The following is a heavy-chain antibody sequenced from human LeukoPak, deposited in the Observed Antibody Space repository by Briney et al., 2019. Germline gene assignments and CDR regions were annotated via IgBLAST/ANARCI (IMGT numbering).Heavy chain of an antibody. V-gene: IGHV3-30*18. CDR2: ISYDGNIK. CDR1: GFSFTSYN. Sequence: GTSLRLSCAASGFSFTSYNFHWVRQAPGEGLQWLGFISYDGNIKYEDSVKGRFTISRDNSKNTLYLQMNSLRAEDTAVYYCAKDRGGYGSGSYYFDYWGQGTLVTVSS. CDR3: AKDRGGYGSGSYYFDY. D-gene: IGHD3-10*01. J-gene: IGHJ4*02.